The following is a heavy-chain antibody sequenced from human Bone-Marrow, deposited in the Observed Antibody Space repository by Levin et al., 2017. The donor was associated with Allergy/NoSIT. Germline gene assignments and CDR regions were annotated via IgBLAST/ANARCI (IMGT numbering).Heavy chain of an antibody. Sequence: SQTLSLTCSVSGGYISSYYWSWIRQPPGKGLEWIAYIYHSGSTNYNPSLKSRVTISVDRSKKQFSLKLNAVTAADTAVYYCAGGVGTTHFQHWGQGTLVTVSS. CDR3: AGGVGTTHFQH. D-gene: IGHD3-16*01. CDR1: GGYISSYY. V-gene: IGHV4-59*01. CDR2: IYHSGST. J-gene: IGHJ1*01.